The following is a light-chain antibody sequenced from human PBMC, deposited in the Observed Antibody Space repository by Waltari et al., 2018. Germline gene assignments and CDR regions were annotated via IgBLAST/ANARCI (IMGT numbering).Light chain of an antibody. J-gene: IGKJ4*01. CDR1: QRVSDN. CDR2: YTS. CDR3: QQYGAWPLT. V-gene: IGKV3-15*01. Sequence: EIVMTQSPATLSVSPGERATLSCRASQRVSDNLAWYKQQPGQAPRLLIRYTSGSATGIPARFSGSGSGTEFTLTISSLQSEDFAVYYCQQYGAWPLTFGGGTKVEIK.